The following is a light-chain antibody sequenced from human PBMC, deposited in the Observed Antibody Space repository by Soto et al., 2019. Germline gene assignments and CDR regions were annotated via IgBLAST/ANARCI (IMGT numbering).Light chain of an antibody. V-gene: IGKV1-5*03. CDR3: QQYNSYPLT. J-gene: IGKJ4*01. CDR1: QSISSW. CDR2: KAS. Sequence: DIQMSQSPSTLCASVGDRVSIPCRASQSISSWLAWYQQKPGKAPKLLIYKASSLESGVPSRFSGSGSGTEFTLTISSLQPDDFATYYCQQYNSYPLTFGGGTKVDI.